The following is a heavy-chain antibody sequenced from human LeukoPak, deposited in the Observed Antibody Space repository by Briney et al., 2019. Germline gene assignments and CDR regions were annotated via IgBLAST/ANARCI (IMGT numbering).Heavy chain of an antibody. CDR2: INTNTGNP. Sequence: GASVKVSCKASGYTFTSYAMNWVRQAPGQGLEWMGWINTNTGNPTYAQGFTGRFVFSLDTSVSTAYLQISNLKAEDTAVYYCARADSTSYYYYYYGMDVWGQGTTVTVSS. CDR1: GYTFTSYA. V-gene: IGHV7-4-1*02. CDR3: ARADSTSYYYYYYGMDV. J-gene: IGHJ6*02. D-gene: IGHD2-2*01.